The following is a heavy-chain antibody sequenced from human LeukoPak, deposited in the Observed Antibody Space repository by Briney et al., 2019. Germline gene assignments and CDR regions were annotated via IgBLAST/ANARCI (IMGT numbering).Heavy chain of an antibody. CDR2: IDNFGTT. CDR1: EFSLNNNY. V-gene: IGHV3-53*01. D-gene: IGHD3-10*01. CDR3: AFDMVRGEYGMDV. J-gene: IGHJ6*02. Sequence: GGSLRLSCTASEFSLNNNYINWVRQAPGTGLEWVSSIDNFGTTAYADSVKGRFTISRDDSKNTLYLQMNSLRAEDTAVYYCAFDMVRGEYGMDVWGQGTTVTVSS.